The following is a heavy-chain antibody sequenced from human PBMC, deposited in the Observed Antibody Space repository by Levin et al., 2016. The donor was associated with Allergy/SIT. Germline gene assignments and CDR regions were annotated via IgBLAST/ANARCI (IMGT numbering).Heavy chain of an antibody. CDR2: ISGNGDST. V-gene: IGHV3-23*01. CDR1: GFTFNNYA. CDR3: AKSVGNWISYFDY. Sequence: GGSLRLSCAASGFTFNNYAMSWVRQAPGKGLEWVSSISGNGDSTYYADSVKGRFTISRDNSKNTLYLQMNSLRAGDTAVYYCAKSVGNWISYFDYWGQGALVTVSS. D-gene: IGHD1-20*01. J-gene: IGHJ4*02.